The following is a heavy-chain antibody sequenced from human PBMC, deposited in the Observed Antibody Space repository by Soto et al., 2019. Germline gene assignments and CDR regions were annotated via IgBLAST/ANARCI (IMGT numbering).Heavy chain of an antibody. CDR2: IKSKTDGGTT. Sequence: SLRLSCAASGFTFSNAWMSWVRQAPGKGLEWVGRIKSKTDGGTTDYAAPVKGRFTISRDDSKNTLYLQMNSLKTEDTAVYYCTTPRDYGAFDIWGQGTMVTVSS. CDR1: GFTFSNAW. V-gene: IGHV3-15*01. CDR3: TTPRDYGAFDI. D-gene: IGHD4-17*01. J-gene: IGHJ3*02.